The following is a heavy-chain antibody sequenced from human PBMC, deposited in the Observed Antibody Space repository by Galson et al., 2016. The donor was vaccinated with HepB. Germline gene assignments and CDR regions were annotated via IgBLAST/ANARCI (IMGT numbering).Heavy chain of an antibody. D-gene: IGHD3-3*01. CDR3: AKAGVVPTTMLKGYYYYIDV. V-gene: IGHV4-30-2*01. Sequence: TLSLTCAVSGGSVSGGDYSWTWVRQPPGRGLEWIGYIYHSGSTSYIPSLKSRATISIDTSKNQFSLKVTSVTAADAAVYYCAKAGVVPTTMLKGYYYYIDVWSKGTTVTVTS. CDR1: GGSVSGGDYS. CDR2: IYHSGST. J-gene: IGHJ6*03.